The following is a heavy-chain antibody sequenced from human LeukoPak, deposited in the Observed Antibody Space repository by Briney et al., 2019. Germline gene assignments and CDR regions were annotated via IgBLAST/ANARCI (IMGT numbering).Heavy chain of an antibody. J-gene: IGHJ4*02. CDR3: AKRGNWGFFDY. Sequence: SETLSLTCTVSGGSINSGDSYWSWIRQPPVKGLEWIGYIYLSGNTYYNPSLKSRVTISVDTSKNQFSLKVSSVTAADTAVYYCAKRGNWGFFDYWGQGTLVTVSS. CDR2: IYLSGNT. V-gene: IGHV4-30-4*01. CDR1: GGSINSGDSY. D-gene: IGHD7-27*01.